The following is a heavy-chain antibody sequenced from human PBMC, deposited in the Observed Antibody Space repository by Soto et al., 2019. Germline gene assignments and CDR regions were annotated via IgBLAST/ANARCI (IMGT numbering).Heavy chain of an antibody. CDR1: GFTFSSYA. J-gene: IGHJ4*02. D-gene: IGHD1-1*01. CDR2: SNGGGDST. CDR3: ARGWTFDL. V-gene: IGHV3-23*01. Sequence: GGSLRLSCAASGFTFSSYAMSWVRQAPGKGLEWVSGSNGGGDSTYFADSVRGRFTISRDNSKNTLFLQMNSLRAEDTAVYYCARGWTFDLWGQGTLVTVSS.